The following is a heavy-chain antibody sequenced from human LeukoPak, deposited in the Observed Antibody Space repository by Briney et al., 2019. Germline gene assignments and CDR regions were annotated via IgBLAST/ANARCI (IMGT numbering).Heavy chain of an antibody. V-gene: IGHV3-48*03. Sequence: GGSLRLSCAASGFTFSSYEMNWVRQAPGKGLEGVSYTSSSGSTIYYADSVKGLFTIPRDNAKNSLYLQMNSLRAEDPAVYYCARSMVRGVIISFRYYGMDVWGKGTTVTVSS. CDR2: TSSSGSTI. CDR3: ARSMVRGVIISFRYYGMDV. CDR1: GFTFSSYE. J-gene: IGHJ6*04. D-gene: IGHD3-10*01.